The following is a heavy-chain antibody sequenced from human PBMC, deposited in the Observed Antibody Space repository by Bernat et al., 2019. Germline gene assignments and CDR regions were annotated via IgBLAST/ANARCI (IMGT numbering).Heavy chain of an antibody. CDR3: AKDLYSSNWYILGH. CDR2: ISTGGERT. D-gene: IGHD6-13*01. CDR1: GFTLSSYA. J-gene: IGHJ4*02. V-gene: IGHV3-23*04. Sequence: EVQLVESGGGLVQPGGSLRLSCAASGFTLSSYAMTWVRQAPGKGLEWVSAISTGGERTYYADSVKGRYTIFTDDSKNTLYLQMSSLRAEDTAVYYCAKDLYSSNWYILGHWGQGTLVTVSS.